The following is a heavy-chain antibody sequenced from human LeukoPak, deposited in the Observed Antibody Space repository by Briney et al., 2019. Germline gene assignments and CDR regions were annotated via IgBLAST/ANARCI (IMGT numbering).Heavy chain of an antibody. D-gene: IGHD6-13*01. CDR1: GYTFTSYY. CDR3: ARGAAQGVAAAAHEYNWFDP. V-gene: IGHV1-46*01. Sequence: ASVKVSCKASGYTFTSYYMHWVRQAPGQGLERMGIINPSGGSTSYAQKFQGRVTMTRDMSTSTVYMELSSLRSEDTAVYYCARGAAQGVAAAAHEYNWFDPWGQGTLVTVSS. CDR2: INPSGGST. J-gene: IGHJ5*02.